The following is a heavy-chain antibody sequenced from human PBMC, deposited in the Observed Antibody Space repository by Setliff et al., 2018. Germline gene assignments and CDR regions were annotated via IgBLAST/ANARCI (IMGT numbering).Heavy chain of an antibody. CDR3: ARESATIGEFPLYYFDK. CDR2: IYTGGAT. J-gene: IGHJ4*02. CDR1: GGSISSHY. Sequence: SETLSLTCTVSGGSISSHYWSWIRQPPGKGLEWIGQIYTGGATDYNLSLKSRVTISLDSSKNQFSLRLSSVTAADAAVYFCARESATIGEFPLYYFDKWGQGIPVTVS. D-gene: IGHD3-10*01. V-gene: IGHV4-4*08.